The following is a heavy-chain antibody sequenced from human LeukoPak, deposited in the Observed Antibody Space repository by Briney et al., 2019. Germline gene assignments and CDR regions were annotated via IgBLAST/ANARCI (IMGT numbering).Heavy chain of an antibody. CDR3: ARGNRGDY. V-gene: IGHV3-43*02. J-gene: IGHJ4*02. Sequence: GGSLRLSCAASGFSFDDNAMYWVRQAPGKGLEWVSLISGDGATTYYADSVKGRFTISRDNAKNSLYLQMNSLRDEDTAVYYCARGNRGDYWGQGTLVTVSS. CDR2: ISGDGATT. CDR1: GFSFDDNA. D-gene: IGHD5-24*01.